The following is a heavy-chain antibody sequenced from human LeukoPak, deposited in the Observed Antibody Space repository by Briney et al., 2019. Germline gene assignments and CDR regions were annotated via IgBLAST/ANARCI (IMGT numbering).Heavy chain of an antibody. CDR2: IVVGSGNT. Sequence: GTSVTVSCTASGFTFTSSAVQWVRQARGQRLEWIGWIVVGSGNTNYAQKFQERVTITRDMSTSTAYMELSSLRSEDTAVYYCAADLVGYCSGGSCGTFDIWGQGTMVTVSS. CDR3: AADLVGYCSGGSCGTFDI. CDR1: GFTFTSSA. D-gene: IGHD2-15*01. V-gene: IGHV1-58*01. J-gene: IGHJ3*02.